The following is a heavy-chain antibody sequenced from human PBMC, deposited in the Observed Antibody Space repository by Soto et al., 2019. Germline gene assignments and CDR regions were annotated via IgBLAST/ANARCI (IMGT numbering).Heavy chain of an antibody. Sequence: VASVKVSCKASGYTFTSYGISWVRQAPGQGLEWMGWISAYNGNTNYAQKLQGRVTMTTDTSTSTAYMELRSLRSDDTAVYYCARDQRVDIVVVPAASDAFDIWGQGTMVTVSS. D-gene: IGHD2-2*01. CDR2: ISAYNGNT. CDR1: GYTFTSYG. CDR3: ARDQRVDIVVVPAASDAFDI. V-gene: IGHV1-18*01. J-gene: IGHJ3*02.